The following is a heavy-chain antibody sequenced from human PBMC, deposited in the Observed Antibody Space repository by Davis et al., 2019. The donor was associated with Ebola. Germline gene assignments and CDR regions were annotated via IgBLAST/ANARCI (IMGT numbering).Heavy chain of an antibody. J-gene: IGHJ4*02. Sequence: GESLKISCAASGFIFGSYSMNWVRQAPGRGLEWVAFVRSHGSDDHYADSVKGRFTISRDNSKNTLYLQMNSLRAEDTAVYYCAKGQTYYDFWSGYYSPFDYWGQGTLVTVSS. D-gene: IGHD3-3*01. CDR3: AKGQTYYDFWSGYYSPFDY. CDR1: GFIFGSYS. V-gene: IGHV3-30*02. CDR2: VRSHGSDD.